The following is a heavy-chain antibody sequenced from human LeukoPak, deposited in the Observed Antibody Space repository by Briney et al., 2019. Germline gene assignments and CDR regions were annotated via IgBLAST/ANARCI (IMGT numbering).Heavy chain of an antibody. CDR1: GYSFTSYW. CDR3: ARLKYYYDSSGYYYQSRRYYFDY. J-gene: IGHJ4*02. V-gene: IGHV5-51*01. D-gene: IGHD3-22*01. Sequence: GESLKISCKGSGYSFTSYWIGWVRQMPGKGLEWMGIIYPGDSDTRYSPSFQGQVTISADKSSSPAYLQWSSLKASDTAMYYCARLKYYYDSSGYYYQSRRYYFDYWGQGTLVTVSS. CDR2: IYPGDSDT.